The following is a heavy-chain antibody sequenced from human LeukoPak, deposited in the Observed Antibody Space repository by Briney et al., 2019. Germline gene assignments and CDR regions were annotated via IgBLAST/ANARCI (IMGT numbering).Heavy chain of an antibody. D-gene: IGHD1-26*01. J-gene: IGHJ4*02. V-gene: IGHV4-59*01. CDR1: GGSISSYY. CDR2: IYYSGST. CDR3: ARGGSYDEGLDY. Sequence: SETLSLTCTVSGGSISSYYWSWIRQPPGKGLEWIGYIYYSGSTNYNPSLKSRVTISVDTSKNQFSLKLSSVTAADTAVYYCARGGSYDEGLDYWGQGTLVTVSS.